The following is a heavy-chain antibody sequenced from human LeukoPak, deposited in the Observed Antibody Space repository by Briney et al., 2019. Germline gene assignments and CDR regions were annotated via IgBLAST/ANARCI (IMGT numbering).Heavy chain of an antibody. J-gene: IGHJ5*02. V-gene: IGHV1-46*01. CDR1: GYAFTRHY. CDR3: ARDNSVGDYAWWFDP. CDR2: INPSGSST. Sequence: ASVKVSCKASGYAFTRHYMHWVRQAPGQGLEWMGLINPSGSSTIYAQKFQGRVTMTRDMSTSTDYMELSSLRFEDTAVYYCARDNSVGDYAWWFDPWGQGTLVTVSS. D-gene: IGHD1-26*01.